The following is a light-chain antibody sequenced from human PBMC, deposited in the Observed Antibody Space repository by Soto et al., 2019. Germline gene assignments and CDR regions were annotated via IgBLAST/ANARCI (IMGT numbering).Light chain of an antibody. V-gene: IGKV1-16*02. Sequence: DIQMTQSPSSLSASVGDRVTITCRASQGISNYLAWFQQKPGKAPKSLIYAASSLQSGVPSKFRGRGSWKEFNLHHRHLPPENFANYYRQQYNSYPLTFGGGTKVEIK. CDR1: QGISNY. CDR2: AAS. J-gene: IGKJ4*01. CDR3: QQYNSYPLT.